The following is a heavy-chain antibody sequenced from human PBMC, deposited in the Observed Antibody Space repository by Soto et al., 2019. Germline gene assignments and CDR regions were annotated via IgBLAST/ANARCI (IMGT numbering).Heavy chain of an antibody. J-gene: IGHJ3*02. CDR3: ATYGDFGAFDI. CDR1: GGSFSGYY. D-gene: IGHD7-27*01. Sequence: SETLSLTCAVYGGSFSGYYWSWIRQPPGKGLEWIGKINHSGSTNYNPSLKSRVTISVDTSKNQFSLKLSSVTAADTAVYYCATYGDFGAFDIWGQGTMVTVSS. CDR2: INHSGST. V-gene: IGHV4-34*01.